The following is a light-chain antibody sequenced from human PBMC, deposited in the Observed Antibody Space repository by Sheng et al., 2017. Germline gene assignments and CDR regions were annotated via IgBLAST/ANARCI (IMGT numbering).Light chain of an antibody. V-gene: IGKV3-11*01. J-gene: IGKJ5*01. Sequence: EIVLTQSSATLSLSPGERATLSCRASQSVSSYLAWYQQKPGQAPRLLIYDASKRATGIPARFSGSGSGTDFTLTISSLEPEDFAVYYCQQYGSSSITFGQGTRLEIK. CDR3: QQYGSSSIT. CDR1: QSVSSY. CDR2: DAS.